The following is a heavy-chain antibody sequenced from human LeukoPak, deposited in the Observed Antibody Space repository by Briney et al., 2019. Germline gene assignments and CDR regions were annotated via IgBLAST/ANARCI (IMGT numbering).Heavy chain of an antibody. CDR1: GGSFSGYY. CDR3: ARSLYGPYY. CDR2: INHSGST. J-gene: IGHJ4*02. V-gene: IGHV4-34*01. D-gene: IGHD2/OR15-2a*01. Sequence: NPSETLSLTCAVYGGSFSGYYWSWIRQPPGKGLEWIGEINHSGSTNYNPSLKSRVTISVDTSKNQFSLKLISVTAADTAVYYCARSLYGPYYWGQGTLVTVSS.